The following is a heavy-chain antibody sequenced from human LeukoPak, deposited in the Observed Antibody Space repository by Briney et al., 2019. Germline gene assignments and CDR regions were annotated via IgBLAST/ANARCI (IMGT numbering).Heavy chain of an antibody. J-gene: IGHJ4*02. D-gene: IGHD6-19*01. CDR3: ARAYRSSGRVY. CDR1: GFTFSSYS. Sequence: GGSLRLSCAASGFTFSSYSMNWVRQAPGKGLEWVSYISSSSSTIYYADSVKGRFTISRDNSKNTLYLQMNSLRAEDTAVYYCARAYRSSGRVYWGQGTLVTVSS. CDR2: ISSSSSTI. V-gene: IGHV3-48*01.